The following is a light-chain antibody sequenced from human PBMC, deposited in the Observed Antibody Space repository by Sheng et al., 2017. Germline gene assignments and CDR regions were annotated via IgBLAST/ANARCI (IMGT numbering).Light chain of an antibody. V-gene: IGKV3D-20*02. CDR2: DAS. Sequence: EIVLTQSPATLSLSPGERATLSCRASQSVASNYLAWYQQKPGQAPRLLIYDASSRATGIPDRFSGSGSGTDFTLTVSRLEPEDFAVYYCQQRSTFGPGTKVEIK. CDR3: QQRST. J-gene: IGKJ3*01. CDR1: QSVASNY.